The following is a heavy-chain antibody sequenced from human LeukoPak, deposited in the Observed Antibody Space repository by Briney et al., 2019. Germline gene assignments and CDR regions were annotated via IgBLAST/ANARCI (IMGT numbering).Heavy chain of an antibody. CDR3: ARRSGIAVAGAFDY. D-gene: IGHD6-19*01. CDR1: GITFSSYG. CDR2: ISGSGDST. J-gene: IGHJ4*02. Sequence: GGSLRLSCAASGITFSSYGMSWVRQAPGKGLEWVSSISGSGDSTYYADSVKGRFTISRDNSKNTLYLQMNSLRAEDTAVYYCARRSGIAVAGAFDYWGQGTLVTVSS. V-gene: IGHV3-23*01.